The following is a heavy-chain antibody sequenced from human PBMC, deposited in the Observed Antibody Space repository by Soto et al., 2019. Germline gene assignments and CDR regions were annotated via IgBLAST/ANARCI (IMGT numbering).Heavy chain of an antibody. CDR2: SSNSGTFT. CDR3: ARSGDNYNVLDY. Sequence: PGGSLRLSCAASGFSISDHYMSWIRQAPGKGLEWVSYSSNSGTFTKYADSVKGRFSISRDNAKNSLYLEINSLRGEDTAIYYCARSGDNYNVLDYWGQGTQVTVSS. V-gene: IGHV3-11*03. CDR1: GFSISDHY. D-gene: IGHD3-10*02. J-gene: IGHJ4*02.